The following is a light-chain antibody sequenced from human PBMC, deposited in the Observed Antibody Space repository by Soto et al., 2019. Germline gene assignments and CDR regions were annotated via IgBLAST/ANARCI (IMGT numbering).Light chain of an antibody. CDR2: STN. CDR3: VVFMGSGISV. V-gene: IGLV8-61*01. Sequence: QTVVTQEPSFSVSPGGTVTLTCGLSSGSVSISYYPSWYQQTPGQAPRTLIHSTNTRSSGVPDRFTGSILGNKAALTITGAQADDESDYYCVVFMGSGISVFGGGTKVTAL. J-gene: IGLJ2*01. CDR1: SGSVSISYY.